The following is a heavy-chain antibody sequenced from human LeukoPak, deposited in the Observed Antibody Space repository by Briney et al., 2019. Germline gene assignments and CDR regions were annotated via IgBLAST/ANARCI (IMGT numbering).Heavy chain of an antibody. CDR1: GFTFSSYS. D-gene: IGHD3-3*01. J-gene: IGHJ4*02. CDR3: ARALPYYDFWSGSTCFDY. Sequence: PGGSLRLSCAASGFTFSSYSLNWVRQAPGKGLEWVSSISSSSSYIYYVDSVKGRFTISRDNAKNSLYLQMNSLRAEDTAVYYCARALPYYDFWSGSTCFDYWGQGTLVTVPS. V-gene: IGHV3-21*01. CDR2: ISSSSSYI.